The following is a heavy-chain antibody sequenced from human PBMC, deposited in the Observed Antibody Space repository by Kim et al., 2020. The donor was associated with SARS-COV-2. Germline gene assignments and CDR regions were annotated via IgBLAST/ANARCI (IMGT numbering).Heavy chain of an antibody. CDR3: ARVGPVGYYYVMDV. V-gene: IGHV4-59*13. D-gene: IGHD2-15*01. Sequence: SETLSLTCTVSGGSISNYYWSWIRQPPGKGLEWIGYIYYSGSTNYNPSLKSRVTISVDTSKNQFSLKLSSVTAADTAVYYCARVGPVGYYYVMDVWGQGTTVTVSS. CDR2: IYYSGST. CDR1: GGSISNYY. J-gene: IGHJ6*02.